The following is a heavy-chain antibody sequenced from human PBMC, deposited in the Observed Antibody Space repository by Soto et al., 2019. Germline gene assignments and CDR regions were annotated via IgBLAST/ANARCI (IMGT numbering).Heavy chain of an antibody. CDR3: TTSYYDYIWGAKPKT. J-gene: IGHJ5*02. V-gene: IGHV3-15*01. CDR1: GFTFSNAW. CDR2: IKSKTDGGTT. D-gene: IGHD3-16*01. Sequence: GGSLRLSCAASGFTFSNAWMSWVRQAPGKGLEWVGRIKSKTDGGTTDYAAPVKGRFTISRDDSKNTLYLQMNSLKTEDTAVYYCTTSYYDYIWGAKPKTWGQGTLVTVSS.